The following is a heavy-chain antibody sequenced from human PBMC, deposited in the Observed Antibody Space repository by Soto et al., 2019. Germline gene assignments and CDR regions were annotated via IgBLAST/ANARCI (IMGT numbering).Heavy chain of an antibody. Sequence: SVKVSCKASGGTFSSYTISWVRQAPGQGLEWMGRIIPILGIANYAQKFQGRVTMTADTSTSTVYMELSSLRSEDTAVYYCARSTPLYCGGDCYPYYFDYWGQGTLVTVSS. CDR1: GGTFSSYT. D-gene: IGHD2-21*01. CDR2: IIPILGIA. J-gene: IGHJ4*02. CDR3: ARSTPLYCGGDCYPYYFDY. V-gene: IGHV1-69*02.